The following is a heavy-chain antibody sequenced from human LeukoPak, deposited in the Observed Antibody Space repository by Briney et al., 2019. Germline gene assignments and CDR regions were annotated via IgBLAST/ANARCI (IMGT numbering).Heavy chain of an antibody. CDR1: GGTFTSYA. V-gene: IGHV1-69*13. Sequence: ASVKVSCKASGGTFTSYAISWVRQAPGQGLEWMGGIIPIFGTANYAQKFQGRVTITADESTSTAYMELSSLRSEDTAVYYCASTEGYSSGWYGGEYRFDYWGQGTLVTVSS. J-gene: IGHJ4*02. CDR3: ASTEGYSSGWYGGEYRFDY. D-gene: IGHD6-19*01. CDR2: IIPIFGTA.